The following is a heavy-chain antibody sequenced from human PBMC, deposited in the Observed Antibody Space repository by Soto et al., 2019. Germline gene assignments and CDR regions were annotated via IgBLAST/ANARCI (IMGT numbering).Heavy chain of an antibody. CDR3: ARVTSVLRFLEWLPHYMDV. Sequence: VSLKVCCKASGDTFTSYGISWVRQAPGQGLEWMGWISAYNGNTNYAQKLQGRVTMTTDTSTSTAYMELRSLRSDDTAAYYCARVTSVLRFLEWLPHYMDVWGKGTTVTVSS. J-gene: IGHJ6*03. CDR1: GDTFTSYG. CDR2: ISAYNGNT. D-gene: IGHD3-3*01. V-gene: IGHV1-18*01.